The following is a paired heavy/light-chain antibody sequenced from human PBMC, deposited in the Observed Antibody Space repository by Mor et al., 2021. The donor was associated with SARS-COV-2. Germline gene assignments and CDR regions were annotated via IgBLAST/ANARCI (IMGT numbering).Heavy chain of an antibody. CDR1: EFTFSNYA. CDR3: AKDLGRYCGGDCYWDY. CDR2: ISSGGGST. V-gene: IGHV3-23*01. Sequence: EVQLLESGGGLVQPGGSLRLSCAASEFTFSNYAMSWVRQAPGKGLEWVSAISSGGGSTSYADSVKGRFIISRDNSKNTLFLQMNSLRADDTAVYYCAKDLGRYCGGDCYWDYWGQGTLVTVSS. D-gene: IGHD2-21*02. J-gene: IGHJ4*02.
Light chain of an antibody. Sequence: QSALTQPASVSGSPGQSITISCTGTSSDVGGFSYVSWYQQHPGKAPKLMIYDVANRPSGVSNRFSGSKSGNTASLTISGLQAEDEADYYCNSYTNTNTLVFGGGTKLAVL. CDR1: SSDVGGFSY. CDR2: DVA. J-gene: IGLJ2*01. CDR3: NSYTNTNTLV. V-gene: IGLV2-14*01.